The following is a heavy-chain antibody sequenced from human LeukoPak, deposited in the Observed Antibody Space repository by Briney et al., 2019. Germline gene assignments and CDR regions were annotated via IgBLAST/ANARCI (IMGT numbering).Heavy chain of an antibody. V-gene: IGHV3-33*01. CDR2: IWYDGSNK. D-gene: IGHD4-11*01. J-gene: IGHJ4*02. CDR3: ARVSDYSNYFDY. Sequence: GRSLRLSCAASGFSFSSNGMHWVRQAPGKGLEWVAVIWYDGSNKYYADSVKGRFTISRDNSKNTLYLQMNSLRAEDTAVYHCARVSDYSNYFDYWGQGTLVTVSS. CDR1: GFSFSSNG.